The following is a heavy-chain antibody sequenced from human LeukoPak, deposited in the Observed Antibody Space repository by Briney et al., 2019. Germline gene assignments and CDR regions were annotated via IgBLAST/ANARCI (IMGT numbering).Heavy chain of an antibody. D-gene: IGHD6-19*01. V-gene: IGHV3-23*01. CDR1: GFTFSSYA. J-gene: IGHJ4*02. CDR3: AKDLIAVAGRDD. CDR2: ISGSGGST. Sequence: QPGRSLRLSCAASGFTFSSYAMSWVRPGAGKGLEWVSAISGSGGSTYYVDSGKGRFTISRDNSKNTLYLQTNSLRAEDIAVYYCAKDLIAVAGRDDWGQGTLVTVSS.